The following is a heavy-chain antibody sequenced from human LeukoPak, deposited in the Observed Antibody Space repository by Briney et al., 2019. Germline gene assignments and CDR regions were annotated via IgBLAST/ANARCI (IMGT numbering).Heavy chain of an antibody. CDR3: ARDLPGYSSGRMPVDL. CDR2: ISAYNGNT. Sequence: ASVKVSCKASGYTFTGYYMHWVRQAPGQGLEWMGWISAYNGNTNYAQKLQGRVTMTTDTSTSTAYMELRSLRSDDTAVYYCARDLPGYSSGRMPVDLWGRGTLVTVSS. CDR1: GYTFTGYY. V-gene: IGHV1-18*04. J-gene: IGHJ2*01. D-gene: IGHD6-19*01.